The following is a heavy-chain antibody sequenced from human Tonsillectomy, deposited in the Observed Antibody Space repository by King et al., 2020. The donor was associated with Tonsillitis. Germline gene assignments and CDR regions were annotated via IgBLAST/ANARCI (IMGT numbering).Heavy chain of an antibody. CDR2: IYYSGTT. Sequence: VQLQESGPGLVKPSETLSLTCTVSGSISGSYWSWIRQPPGKGLEWIGYIYYSGTTNYNPSLRSRVTISVDTSKNQFSLKLSSVTAADTAVYYCARLNNYGSGSYWSFDLWGRGTRVTVSS. J-gene: IGHJ2*01. CDR3: ARLNNYGSGSYWSFDL. V-gene: IGHV4-59*08. CDR1: GSISGSY. D-gene: IGHD3-10*01.